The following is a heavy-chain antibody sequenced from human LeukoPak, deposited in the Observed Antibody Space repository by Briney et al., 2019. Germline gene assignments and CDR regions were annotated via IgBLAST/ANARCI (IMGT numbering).Heavy chain of an antibody. V-gene: IGHV4-34*01. CDR2: INHSGST. J-gene: IGHJ4*02. CDR3: ARHRATYFDY. CDR1: GGSFSGYY. Sequence: SETLSLTCAVYGGSFSGYYRSWIRQPPGKGLEWIGEINHSGSTNYNPSLKSRVTLSVDTSKNQFSLKLSSVTAADAAVYYCARHRATYFDYWGQGTLVTVSS. D-gene: IGHD1-1*01.